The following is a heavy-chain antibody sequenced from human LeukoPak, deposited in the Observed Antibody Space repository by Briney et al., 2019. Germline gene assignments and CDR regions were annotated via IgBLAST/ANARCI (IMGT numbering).Heavy chain of an antibody. CDR1: GGSISSYY. J-gene: IGHJ5*02. Sequence: ASETLSLTWTVAGGSISSYYWSWIRQPPGKGQGWIGYFYYGGITNYNPSLKSRVTISVDTSKNQFPLKLSSVTAADTAVYYCARGILGYCSSTSCYKNLFDPWGQGTLVTVSS. CDR2: FYYGGIT. CDR3: ARGILGYCSSTSCYKNLFDP. V-gene: IGHV4-59*13. D-gene: IGHD2-2*02.